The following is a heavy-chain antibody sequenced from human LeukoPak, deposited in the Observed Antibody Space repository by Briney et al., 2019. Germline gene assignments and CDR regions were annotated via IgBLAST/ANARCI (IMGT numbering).Heavy chain of an antibody. V-gene: IGHV1-24*01. CDR2: FDPEDGET. D-gene: IGHD3-10*01. CDR3: ATDRAVYYYGSGSSRSFGY. CDR1: GYTLTELS. Sequence: ASVKVSCKVSGYTLTELSMHWVRQAPGKGPEWMGGFDPEDGETIYAQKFQGRVTMTEDTSTDTAYMELSSLRSEDTAVYYCATDRAVYYYGSGSSRSFGYWGQGTLVTVSS. J-gene: IGHJ4*02.